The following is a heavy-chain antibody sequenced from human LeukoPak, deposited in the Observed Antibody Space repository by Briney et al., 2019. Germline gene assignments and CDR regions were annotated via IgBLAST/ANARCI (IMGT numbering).Heavy chain of an antibody. Sequence: QTGGSLRLSCAASGFTFSSYEMNWVRQAPGKGLEWVSYISSSGSTIYYADSVKGRFTISRDNAKNSLYLQMNSLRAEDTSMYYCAKDTSWYLNYYYMDVWGKGTTVTISS. CDR1: GFTFSSYE. D-gene: IGHD6-13*01. J-gene: IGHJ6*03. V-gene: IGHV3-48*03. CDR2: ISSSGSTI. CDR3: AKDTSWYLNYYYMDV.